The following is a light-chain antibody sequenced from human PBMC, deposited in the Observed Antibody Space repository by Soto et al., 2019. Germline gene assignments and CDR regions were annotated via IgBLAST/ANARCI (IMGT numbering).Light chain of an antibody. CDR2: EAS. J-gene: IGLJ1*01. CDR1: ITDFVSYNR. V-gene: IGLV2-18*01. CDR3: SLYTSENTYV. Sequence: QSVLTQPPSVSGPPGQSVTISCTGTITDFVSYNRVSWYQQPPGTAPKLIIYEASNRPSGVPDRFSGSKSGNTASLTISGLQAAAEADYYCSLYTSENTYVFGTGTTVTV.